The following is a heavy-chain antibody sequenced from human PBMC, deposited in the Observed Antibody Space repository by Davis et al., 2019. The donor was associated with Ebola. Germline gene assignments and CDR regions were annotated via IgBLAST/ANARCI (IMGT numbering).Heavy chain of an antibody. D-gene: IGHD6-19*01. CDR3: ARVAITRVAGTTGDYYYYYYGMDV. CDR1: GYTFTGYS. CDR2: INPNSGGT. Sequence: ASVKVSCKASGYTFTGYSMHWVRQAPGQGLEWMGWINPNSGGTNYAQKFQGWVTMTRDTSISTAYMELSRLRSDDTAVYYCARVAITRVAGTTGDYYYYYYGMDVWGQGTTVTVSS. V-gene: IGHV1-2*04. J-gene: IGHJ6*02.